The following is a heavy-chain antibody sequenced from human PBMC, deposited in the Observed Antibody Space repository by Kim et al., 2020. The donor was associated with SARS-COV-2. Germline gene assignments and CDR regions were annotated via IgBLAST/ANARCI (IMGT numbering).Heavy chain of an antibody. V-gene: IGHV3-15*01. Sequence: GGSLRLSCVASGFTFTNAWMSWVRQAPGKGLEWIGRIRSKVDGGTADYAAPVKGRFTISRDDSQNMLFLQMNSLETEDRAVYYCATEYWGAFNYWGRGALVTVSS. CDR3: ATEYWGAFNY. J-gene: IGHJ4*02. CDR2: IRSKVDGGTA. D-gene: IGHD7-27*01. CDR1: GFTFTNAW.